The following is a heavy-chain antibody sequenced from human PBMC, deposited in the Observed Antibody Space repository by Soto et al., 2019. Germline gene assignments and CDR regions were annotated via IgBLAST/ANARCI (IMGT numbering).Heavy chain of an antibody. CDR2: INHSGST. D-gene: IGHD6-6*01. J-gene: IGHJ6*02. CDR3: ARAQAVPRLAYSSSYYYYYGMDV. Sequence: EPRSLTFAVYGACFSGYYWGWIRQPPGKGLEGIGEINHSGSTNYNPSLKSRVTISVDTSKNQFSLKLSSVTAAYTAVYYCARAQAVPRLAYSSSYYYYYGMDVWGQGTTVTVSS. CDR1: GACFSGYY. V-gene: IGHV4-34*01.